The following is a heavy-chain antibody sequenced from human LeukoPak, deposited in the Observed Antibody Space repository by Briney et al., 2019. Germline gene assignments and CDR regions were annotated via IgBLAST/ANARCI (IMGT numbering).Heavy chain of an antibody. Sequence: GGSLRLSCAASGFTFSSYSMNWVRQAPGKGLEWVTYISSASNTIYYADSVKGRFTISRDNAKNSLYLQMNSLRAEDTAMYYCARDGWFGDYNWFDPWGRGTLVTVSS. J-gene: IGHJ5*02. V-gene: IGHV3-48*01. D-gene: IGHD3-10*01. CDR2: ISSASNTI. CDR1: GFTFSSYS. CDR3: ARDGWFGDYNWFDP.